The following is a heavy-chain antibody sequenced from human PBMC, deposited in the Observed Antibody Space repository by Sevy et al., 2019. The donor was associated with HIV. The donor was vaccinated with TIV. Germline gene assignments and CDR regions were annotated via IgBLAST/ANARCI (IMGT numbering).Heavy chain of an antibody. CDR3: ATLLGYCSSTSCSPYYFDY. J-gene: IGHJ4*02. Sequence: ASVKVSCKASGYTFTSYGISWVRQAPGQGLKWMGWISAYNGNTNYAQKLQGRVTMTTDTSTSTAYMELRSLRSDDTAVYYCATLLGYCSSTSCSPYYFDYWGQGTLVTVSS. CDR2: ISAYNGNT. V-gene: IGHV1-18*01. CDR1: GYTFTSYG. D-gene: IGHD2-2*01.